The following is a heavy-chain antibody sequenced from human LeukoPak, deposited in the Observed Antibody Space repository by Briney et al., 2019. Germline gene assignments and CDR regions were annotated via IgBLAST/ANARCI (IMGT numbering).Heavy chain of an antibody. CDR2: IIPILGIA. CDR3: ARDNSGYDLAY. D-gene: IGHD5-12*01. Sequence: GAPVKVSCKASGYTFTSYGISWVRQAPGQGLGWMGRIIPILGIANYAQKFQGRVTITADKSTSTAYMELSSLRSEDTAVYYCARDNSGYDLAYWGQGTLVTV. V-gene: IGHV1-69*04. J-gene: IGHJ4*02. CDR1: GYTFTSYG.